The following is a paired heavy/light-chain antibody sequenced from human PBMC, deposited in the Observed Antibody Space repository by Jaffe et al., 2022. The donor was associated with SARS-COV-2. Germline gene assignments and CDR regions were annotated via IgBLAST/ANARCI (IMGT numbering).Heavy chain of an antibody. CDR2: VKNDGSIT. D-gene: IGHD2-15*01. Sequence: EVHLVESGGGLIQPGGSLRLSCAVSGFTFSNYWMHWVRQVPGEGLLWVARVKNDGSITVYADSVKGRFTISRDNAKNTLYLQMDNLRAEDTAVYYCAREGGLCDIPACNKYFDNWGQGILVTVSS. J-gene: IGHJ4*02. CDR3: AREGGLCDIPACNKYFDN. V-gene: IGHV3-74*01. CDR1: GFTFSNYW.
Light chain of an antibody. J-gene: IGKJ1*01. CDR2: EAA. V-gene: IGKV1-5*03. Sequence: DIQMTQSPSTLSASVGDRVTITCRASQSVSNWLAWYQQKPGKAPNLLIYEAASLQSGVPPRFSGSGSGTEFTLAISSLQPDDFATYYCQQYGGSPTFGQGTKVEIK. CDR3: QQYGGSPT. CDR1: QSVSNW.